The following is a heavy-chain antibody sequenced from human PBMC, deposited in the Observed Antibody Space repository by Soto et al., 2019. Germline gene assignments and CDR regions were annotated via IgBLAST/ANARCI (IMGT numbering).Heavy chain of an antibody. Sequence: QVQLQESGPGLVKPSQTLSLTCTVSGGSISSGGYYWNWIRQHPGKGLEWIGYIYYSGSTYYNPSLASRASISVVTSQTHSSLKLTSVTAADTAAYYCARSVFPWGRGTLVTVSS. J-gene: IGHJ5*02. CDR1: GGSISSGGYY. CDR3: ARSVFP. V-gene: IGHV4-31*03. CDR2: IYYSGST.